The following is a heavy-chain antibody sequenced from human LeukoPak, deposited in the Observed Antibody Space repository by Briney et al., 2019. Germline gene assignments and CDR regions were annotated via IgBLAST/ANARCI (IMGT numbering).Heavy chain of an antibody. CDR1: GYSISSGYY. J-gene: IGHJ6*03. Sequence: SEILSLTCTVSGYSISSGYYWGWIRQPPGKGLEWIGSIYHSGSTYYNPSLKSRVTISVDTSKNQFSLKLSSVTAADTAVYCCARDSSKTDGYNWGFYYYYYMDVWGKGTTVTVSS. CDR2: IYHSGST. CDR3: ARDSSKTDGYNWGFYYYYYMDV. D-gene: IGHD5-24*01. V-gene: IGHV4-38-2*02.